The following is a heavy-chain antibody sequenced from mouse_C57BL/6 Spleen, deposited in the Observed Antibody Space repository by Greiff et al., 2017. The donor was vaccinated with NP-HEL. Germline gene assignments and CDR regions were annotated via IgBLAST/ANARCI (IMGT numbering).Heavy chain of an antibody. CDR1: GYTFTSYW. J-gene: IGHJ4*01. Sequence: QVQLQQSGAELAKPGASVKLSCKASGYTFTSYWMHWVKQRPGQGLEWIGYINPSSGYTKYNQKFKDKATLTADKSSSTAYMQLSSLTYEDSAVYYCARRTLGWDEAMDYWGQGTSVTVSS. CDR3: ARRTLGWDEAMDY. D-gene: IGHD4-1*01. CDR2: INPSSGYT. V-gene: IGHV1-7*01.